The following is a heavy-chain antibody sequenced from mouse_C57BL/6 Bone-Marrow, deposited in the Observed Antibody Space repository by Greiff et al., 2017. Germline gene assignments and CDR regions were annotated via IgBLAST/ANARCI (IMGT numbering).Heavy chain of an antibody. CDR3: AARDGYYGGCAY. D-gene: IGHD2-3*01. J-gene: IGHJ3*01. V-gene: IGHV5-16*01. CDR1: GFTFSDYY. Sequence: EVQVVESEGGLVQPGSSMKLSCTASGFTFSDYYMAWVRQVPEKGLEWVANINYDGSSTYYLDSLKSRFIISRDNAKNILYLQMSSLKSEDTATYYCAARDGYYGGCAYWGQGTLVTVSA. CDR2: INYDGSST.